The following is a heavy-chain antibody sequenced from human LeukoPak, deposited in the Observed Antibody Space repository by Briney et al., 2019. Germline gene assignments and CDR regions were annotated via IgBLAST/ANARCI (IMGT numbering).Heavy chain of an antibody. CDR2: ISSSSSYI. V-gene: IGHV3-21*01. CDR1: GFTFSSYS. J-gene: IGHJ4*02. CDR3: ARGDGYCSGGSCYVFDY. D-gene: IGHD2-15*01. Sequence: GGSLRLSCAASGFTFSSYSMNWVRQAPGKGLEWVSSISSSSSYIYYADSVKGRFTIARDNAKNSLYLQMNSLRAEDTAVYYCARGDGYCSGGSCYVFDYWGQGTLVTVSS.